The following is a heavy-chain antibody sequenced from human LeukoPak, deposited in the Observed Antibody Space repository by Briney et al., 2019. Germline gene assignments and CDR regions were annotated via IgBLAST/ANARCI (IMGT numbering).Heavy chain of an antibody. Sequence: TSESLSLTCTVSGYSISSGYYWGWIRQPPRKGLEWIGSIYHSGSTNYNPSLKSRVTISVDTSKNQFSLKLSSVTAADTAVYYCARTTMVRGTYYMDVWGKGTTVTISS. CDR2: IYHSGST. V-gene: IGHV4-38-2*02. J-gene: IGHJ6*03. D-gene: IGHD3-10*01. CDR1: GYSISSGYY. CDR3: ARTTMVRGTYYMDV.